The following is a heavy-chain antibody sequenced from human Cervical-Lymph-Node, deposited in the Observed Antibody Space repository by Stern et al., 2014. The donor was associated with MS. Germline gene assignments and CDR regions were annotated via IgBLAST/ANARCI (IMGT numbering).Heavy chain of an antibody. CDR3: ARGGEGWNSYYFDY. CDR2: IYSTGTT. J-gene: IGHJ4*02. Sequence: VQLLESGPGLVKPSQTLSLSCSVSGGSITSGSYYWTWIRQPAGKGPEWIGSIYSTGTTNYNPSLNSRVSMALDTSENQFPLKVISVTAADTAVYYCARGGEGWNSYYFDYWGQGTLVTVSS. CDR1: GGSITSGSYY. V-gene: IGHV4-61*02. D-gene: IGHD1-7*01.